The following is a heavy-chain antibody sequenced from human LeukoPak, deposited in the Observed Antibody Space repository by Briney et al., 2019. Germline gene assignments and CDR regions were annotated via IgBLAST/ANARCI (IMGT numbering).Heavy chain of an antibody. CDR2: IKQDGSEK. J-gene: IGHJ6*04. Sequence: PGGSLRLSCAASGFTFDDYGMSWVRQAPGKGLEWVANIKQDGSEKYYVDSVKGRFTISRDNAKNSLYLQMNSLRAEDTAVYYCARAVGILDVWGKGTTVTVSS. CDR1: GFTFDDYG. V-gene: IGHV3-7*01. D-gene: IGHD5-18*01. CDR3: ARAVGILDV.